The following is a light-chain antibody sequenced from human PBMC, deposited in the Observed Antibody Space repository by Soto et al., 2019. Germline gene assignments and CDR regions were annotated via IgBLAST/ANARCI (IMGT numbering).Light chain of an antibody. Sequence: IQRTQSPSSLSASVGDRLSITCRASQVITNDLSWYQQKPGKAPKRLIYAASTLQSGVPSRFSGSGSGTEFTLTISSLQPEDVATYYCLQLNTYPWTFGQGTKVDIK. J-gene: IGKJ1*01. CDR3: LQLNTYPWT. CDR2: AAS. V-gene: IGKV1-17*01. CDR1: QVITND.